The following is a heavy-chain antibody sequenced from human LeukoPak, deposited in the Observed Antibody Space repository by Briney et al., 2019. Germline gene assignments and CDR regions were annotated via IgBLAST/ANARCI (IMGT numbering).Heavy chain of an antibody. D-gene: IGHD5-18*01. V-gene: IGHV3-11*04. Sequence: GGSLRLSCAASGFTFSDYFMTWIRQAPGKGLEWVSYISSSGSNIYYADSVKGRFTISRDNAKNSLYLQMNSLRAEDTAVYYCARAITNYGYIFDYWGQGTLVTVSS. CDR3: ARAITNYGYIFDY. CDR1: GFTFSDYF. CDR2: ISSSGSNI. J-gene: IGHJ4*02.